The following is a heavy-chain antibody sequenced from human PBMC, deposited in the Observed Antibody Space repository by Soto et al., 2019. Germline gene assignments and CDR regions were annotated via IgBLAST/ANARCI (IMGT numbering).Heavy chain of an antibody. CDR1: GFTFSDYY. D-gene: IGHD6-13*01. CDR3: ARDRDLSSSSSFDY. Sequence: PGGSLRLSCAASGFTFSDYYMTWIRQAPGKGLEWISYISTRSDYTNYADSVKGRFTISRDNAKGSLYLQMNTLRAEDTAVYYCARDRDLSSSSSFDYWGQGILVTVSS. J-gene: IGHJ4*02. V-gene: IGHV3-11*06. CDR2: ISTRSDYT.